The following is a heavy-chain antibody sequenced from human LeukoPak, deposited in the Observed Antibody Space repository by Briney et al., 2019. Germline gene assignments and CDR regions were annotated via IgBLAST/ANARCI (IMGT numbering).Heavy chain of an antibody. CDR2: ISSGSSSR. J-gene: IGHJ6*02. CDR1: GFTFNTFD. Sequence: GGSLRLSCAASGFTFNTFDMTWVRQAPGKGLEWVSYISSGSSSRYYADSVKGRFTISRDNAKNSLYLQMNSLRAEDTAVFFCARLRYYAVDVWGQGTTVIVSS. CDR3: ARLRYYAVDV. V-gene: IGHV3-48*01.